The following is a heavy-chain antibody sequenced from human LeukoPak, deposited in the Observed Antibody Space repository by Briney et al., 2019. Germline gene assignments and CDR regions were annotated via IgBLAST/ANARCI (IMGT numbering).Heavy chain of an antibody. Sequence: ASVKVSCKASGYTFTGYYMHWVRQAPGQGLERMGWINPNSGGTNYAQKFQGRVTMTRDTSISTAYMELSRLRSDDTAVYYCARDRSYYYDSSALDYWGQGTLVTVSS. V-gene: IGHV1-2*02. CDR3: ARDRSYYYDSSALDY. J-gene: IGHJ4*02. D-gene: IGHD3-22*01. CDR2: INPNSGGT. CDR1: GYTFTGYY.